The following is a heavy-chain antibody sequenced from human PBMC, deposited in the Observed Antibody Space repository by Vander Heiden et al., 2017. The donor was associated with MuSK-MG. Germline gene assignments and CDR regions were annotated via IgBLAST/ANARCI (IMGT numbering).Heavy chain of an antibody. J-gene: IGHJ5*02. Sequence: QVQLVESGGGVVQSGRSLRLSCAASGFTFRTYAMHWVRQAPGKGLEWVAFISYDGIYKYYADSVKGRFTISRDNSKNTLYVQMNSLRAEDTAVYYCSGSYYNEGGWFDPWGQGTLVTVSS. D-gene: IGHD3-10*01. CDR2: ISYDGIYK. CDR3: SGSYYNEGGWFDP. CDR1: GFTFRTYA. V-gene: IGHV3-30*03.